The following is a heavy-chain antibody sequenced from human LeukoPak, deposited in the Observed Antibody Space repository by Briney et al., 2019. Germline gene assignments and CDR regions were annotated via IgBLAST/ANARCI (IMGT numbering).Heavy chain of an antibody. Sequence: GGSLRLSCAASGFTFSNLWMSWVRQAPGKGLKWVANIKQDGSEKYYVDSVKGRFTISRDNAQNSLYLQMNSLRAEDTAVYYCANPTAAPGGYWGQGTLVTVSS. D-gene: IGHD1-14*01. V-gene: IGHV3-7*03. CDR2: IKQDGSEK. CDR3: ANPTAAPGGY. CDR1: GFTFSNLW. J-gene: IGHJ4*02.